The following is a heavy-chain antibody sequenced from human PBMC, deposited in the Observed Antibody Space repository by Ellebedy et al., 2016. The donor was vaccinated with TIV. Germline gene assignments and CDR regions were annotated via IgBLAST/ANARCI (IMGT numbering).Heavy chain of an antibody. CDR2: IFPGASNT. V-gene: IGHV5-51*01. D-gene: IGHD2-15*01. J-gene: IGHJ4*02. Sequence: GESLKISCTGSGYSFTNYWIGWVRQMPGKGLDWMGFIFPGASNTSYSPSLQGQVTIPADMSISTAYLQWSSLKASDTAMYYCARGPLGYCSGGSCPADYWGQGTLVTVSS. CDR1: GYSFTNYW. CDR3: ARGPLGYCSGGSCPADY.